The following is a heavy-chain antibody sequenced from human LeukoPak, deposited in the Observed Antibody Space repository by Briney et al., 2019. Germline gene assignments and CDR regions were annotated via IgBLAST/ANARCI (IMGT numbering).Heavy chain of an antibody. Sequence: GGSLRLSCAASGFTFSSYSMDWVRQAPGKGLEWVSSISSSSSYIYYADSVKGRFTISRDNAKNSLYLQMNSLRAEDTAVYYCARDPGGGDFPFDYWGQGTLVTVSS. J-gene: IGHJ4*02. CDR1: GFTFSSYS. V-gene: IGHV3-21*01. D-gene: IGHD2-21*02. CDR2: ISSSSSYI. CDR3: ARDPGGGDFPFDY.